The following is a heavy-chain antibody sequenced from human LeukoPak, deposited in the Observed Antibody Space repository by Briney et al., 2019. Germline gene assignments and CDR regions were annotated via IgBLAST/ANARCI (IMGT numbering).Heavy chain of an antibody. J-gene: IGHJ4*02. CDR1: GFTFDDCT. CDR2: ISWNSGSI. Sequence: GGSLRLSCAASGFTFDDCTMHGVRQAPGKGLEWVSSISWNSGSIAYADSVKGRFTISRDNAKNSLFLQMNSLRAEDTAFYYCAKGLVGTTTFMDYWGQGTLVTVSS. V-gene: IGHV3-9*01. D-gene: IGHD1-26*01. CDR3: AKGLVGTTTFMDY.